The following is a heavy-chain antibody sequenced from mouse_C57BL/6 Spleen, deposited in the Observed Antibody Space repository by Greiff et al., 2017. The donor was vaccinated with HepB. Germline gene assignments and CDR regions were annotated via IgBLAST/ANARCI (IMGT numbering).Heavy chain of an antibody. Sequence: QVQLQQPGAELVKPGASVKLSCKASGYTFTSYWMQWVKQRPGQGLEWIGEIDPSDSYTNYNQKFKGKATLTVDTSSSTAYMQLSSLTSEDSAVYYCARQGIYYVSSIDYWGQGTTLTVSS. CDR3: ARQGIYYVSSIDY. D-gene: IGHD1-1*01. CDR1: GYTFTSYW. V-gene: IGHV1-50*01. CDR2: IDPSDSYT. J-gene: IGHJ2*01.